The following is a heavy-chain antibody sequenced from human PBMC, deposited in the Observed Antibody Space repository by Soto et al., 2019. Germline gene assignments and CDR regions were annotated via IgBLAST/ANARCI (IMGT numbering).Heavy chain of an antibody. Sequence: SETLSLTCTVSGGSISSYYLSWIRQPPGKGLEWTGYIYYSGSTNYNPSLKSRVTISVDTSKNQFSLKLSSVTAADTAVYYCARGYCSGGSCYSLYYYYYMDVWGKGTTVTVSS. CDR1: GGSISSYY. CDR2: IYYSGST. V-gene: IGHV4-59*01. D-gene: IGHD2-15*01. CDR3: ARGYCSGGSCYSLYYYYYMDV. J-gene: IGHJ6*03.